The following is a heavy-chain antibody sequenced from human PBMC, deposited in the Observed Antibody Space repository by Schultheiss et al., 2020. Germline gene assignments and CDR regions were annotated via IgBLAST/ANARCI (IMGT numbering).Heavy chain of an antibody. Sequence: GGSLRLSCAASGFTFSSYAMSWVRQAPGKGLEWVSSISSSSSYIYYADSVKGRFTISRDNSKNTLYLQMNSLRAEDTAVYYCAKGVVGAKGYFDYWGQGTLVTVSS. J-gene: IGHJ4*02. V-gene: IGHV3-23*01. CDR2: ISSSSSYI. CDR1: GFTFSSYA. CDR3: AKGVVGAKGYFDY. D-gene: IGHD1-26*01.